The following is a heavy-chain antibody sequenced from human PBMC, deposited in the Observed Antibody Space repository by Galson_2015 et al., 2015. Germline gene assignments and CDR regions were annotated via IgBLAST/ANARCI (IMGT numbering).Heavy chain of an antibody. CDR3: ARGGLKPVAGFFDI. Sequence: TLSLTCTVSGGSINSGAYYWTWIRPHPGQGLEWIGHVYKSGSTYYNPSLKSRVSLSVDTSKNQFSLNLSSVTAADTAVYSCARGGLKPVAGFFDIWGQGTLVTVSS. CDR1: GGSINSGAYY. CDR2: VYKSGST. J-gene: IGHJ4*02. V-gene: IGHV4-31*03. D-gene: IGHD6-19*01.